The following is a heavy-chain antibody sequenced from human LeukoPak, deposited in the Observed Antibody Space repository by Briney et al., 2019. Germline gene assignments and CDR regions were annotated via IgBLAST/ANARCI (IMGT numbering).Heavy chain of an antibody. Sequence: SETLSLTCTVSGGSISSSSYYWGWIRQPPGKGLEWIGSIYYSGTTYYNPSLKSRVTISVDTSKNQFSLKLTSVTPEDTAVYYCARVLRSSGWYGYNWFDSWGQGTLVTVSS. D-gene: IGHD6-19*01. CDR3: ARVLRSSGWYGYNWFDS. CDR2: IYYSGTT. J-gene: IGHJ5*01. V-gene: IGHV4-39*07. CDR1: GGSISSSSYY.